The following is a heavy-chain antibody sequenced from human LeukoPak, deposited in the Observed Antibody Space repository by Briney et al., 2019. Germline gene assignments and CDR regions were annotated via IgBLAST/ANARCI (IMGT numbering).Heavy chain of an antibody. Sequence: PGGSLRLSCAASGFTFRSYWMTWVRQAPGRGLEWVANINQDGSDKYYVYSVKGRFTISRDNAENSLYLQMNSLRVEDTAVYYCTRIYCSGGSCSYFDSWGQGTLVTVSS. CDR2: INQDGSDK. CDR1: GFTFRSYW. D-gene: IGHD2-15*01. V-gene: IGHV3-7*01. CDR3: TRIYCSGGSCSYFDS. J-gene: IGHJ4*02.